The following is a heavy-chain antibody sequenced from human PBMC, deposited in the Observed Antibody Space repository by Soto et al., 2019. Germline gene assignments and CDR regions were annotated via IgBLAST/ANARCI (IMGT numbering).Heavy chain of an antibody. CDR3: ARDRSMARGVIDAFDI. CDR2: ITGSGGNT. CDR1: GFTFSSYA. Sequence: EVQLLESGGGLVQPGESLRLSCAASGFTFSSYAMSWVRQAPGKGLEWVSGITGSGGNTYYPDSVKGPFTISRDNSKNTRYLQMDRLRAEDTAVYYCARDRSMARGVIDAFDIWGQGTMVTVSS. V-gene: IGHV3-23*01. J-gene: IGHJ3*02. D-gene: IGHD3-10*01.